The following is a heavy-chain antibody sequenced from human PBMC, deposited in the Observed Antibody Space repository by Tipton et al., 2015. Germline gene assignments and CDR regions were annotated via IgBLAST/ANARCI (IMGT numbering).Heavy chain of an antibody. J-gene: IGHJ4*02. D-gene: IGHD3-10*01. Sequence: SLRLSCAASRFTFNSYAMSWVRQTPGKGLEWVSGISGSSGITYYADSVKGRFTISRDNSKNSLYLQMNSLRAEDTAVYYCARGGSLFDSWGQGTLVTVSS. CDR3: ARGGSLFDS. CDR1: RFTFNSYA. CDR2: ISGSSGIT. V-gene: IGHV3-23*01.